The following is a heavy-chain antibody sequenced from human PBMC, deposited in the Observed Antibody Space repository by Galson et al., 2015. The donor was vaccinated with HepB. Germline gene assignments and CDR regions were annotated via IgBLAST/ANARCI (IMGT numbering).Heavy chain of an antibody. CDR3: ARYLTAPYYDFWSGYYWGSHNWFDP. Sequence: SVKVSCKASGYTFTSYGISWVRQAPGQGLEWMGWISAYNGNTNYAQKLQGRVTMTTDTSTSTAYMELRSLRSDDTAVYYCARYLTAPYYDFWSGYYWGSHNWFDPWGQGTLVTVSS. J-gene: IGHJ5*02. D-gene: IGHD3-3*01. CDR1: GYTFTSYG. V-gene: IGHV1-18*01. CDR2: ISAYNGNT.